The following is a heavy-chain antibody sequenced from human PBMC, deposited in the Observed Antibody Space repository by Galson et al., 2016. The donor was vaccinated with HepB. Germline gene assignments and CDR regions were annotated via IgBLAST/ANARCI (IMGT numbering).Heavy chain of an antibody. Sequence: SLRLSCAASGFTFSSYAMTWVRQAPGKGLEWVAAISGSGGTTYYADSVKGRFTISRDNSKNTLYLQMNSLRAEDTAVYHCANPVGTGYEWYYYYAMDVWGTGTTVTVSS. V-gene: IGHV3-23*01. CDR1: GFTFSSYA. CDR3: ANPVGTGYEWYYYYAMDV. J-gene: IGHJ6*04. CDR2: ISGSGGTT. D-gene: IGHD5-12*01.